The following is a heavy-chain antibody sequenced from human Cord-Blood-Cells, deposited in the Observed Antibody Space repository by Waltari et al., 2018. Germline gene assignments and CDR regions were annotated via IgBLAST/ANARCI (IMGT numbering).Heavy chain of an antibody. D-gene: IGHD1-7*01. Sequence: QVQLVQSGAEVKKPGASVKVSCKASGYTFTGYSMHWVRQAPGQGLEWMGWINPNSGGTNYAQKLQGLVTMTRETSISTAYMEPGRLRSDDTAVYYCASVPGVGTTSDYYYGMYVWGQGTTVTVSS. J-gene: IGHJ6*02. CDR3: ASVPGVGTTSDYYYGMYV. CDR1: GYTFTGYS. V-gene: IGHV1-2*04. CDR2: INPNSGGT.